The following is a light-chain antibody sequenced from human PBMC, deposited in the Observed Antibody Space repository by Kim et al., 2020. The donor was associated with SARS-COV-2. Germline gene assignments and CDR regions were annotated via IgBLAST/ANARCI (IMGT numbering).Light chain of an antibody. J-gene: IGLJ2*01. V-gene: IGLV3-19*01. CDR3: NSRDSSGNHLVV. CDR1: SLRSYY. CDR2: GKN. Sequence: GQTVKITCQGDSLRSYYASWYQQKPGTAPVLVIYGKNNRPSGIPDRFSGSSSGNTASLTITGAQAEDEADYYCNSRDSSGNHLVVFGGGTQLTVL.